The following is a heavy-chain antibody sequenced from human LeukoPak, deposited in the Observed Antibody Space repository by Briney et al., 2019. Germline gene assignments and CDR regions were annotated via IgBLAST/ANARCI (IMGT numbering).Heavy chain of an antibody. Sequence: PGGSLRLSCAASGFTFSTYWMNWVRQAPGKGLEWVANIKEDGTEKHYADSMEGRFTISRDNAKNSLYLQMNSLRADDTAVYYCARGVLTGYHHFDYWGQGTLVTVSS. D-gene: IGHD3-9*01. CDR3: ARGVLTGYHHFDY. CDR1: GFTFSTYW. J-gene: IGHJ4*02. V-gene: IGHV3-7*01. CDR2: IKEDGTEK.